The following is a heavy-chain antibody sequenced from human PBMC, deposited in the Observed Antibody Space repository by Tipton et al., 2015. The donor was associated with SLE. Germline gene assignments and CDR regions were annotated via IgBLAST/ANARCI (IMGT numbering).Heavy chain of an antibody. D-gene: IGHD6-13*01. CDR2: ISGSGGST. CDR3: TTAAAARPLDFDY. CDR1: GFTFSSYA. V-gene: IGHV3-23*01. Sequence: SLRLSCAASGFTFSSYAMSWVRQAPGKGLEWVSAISGSGGSTYYADSVKGRFTISRDNSKNTLYLQMNSLRAEDTAVYYCTTAAAARPLDFDYWGQGTLVTVSS. J-gene: IGHJ4*02.